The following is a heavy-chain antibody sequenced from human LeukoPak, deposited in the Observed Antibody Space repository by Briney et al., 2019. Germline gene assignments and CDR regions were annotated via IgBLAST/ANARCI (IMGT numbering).Heavy chain of an antibody. CDR1: GFTFSSYW. V-gene: IGHV3-7*01. J-gene: IGHJ4*02. CDR2: INQDGSEK. D-gene: IGHD4-23*01. CDR3: AISSPVATVGY. Sequence: PGGSLRLSCADSGFTFSSYWISWVRQAPGKGLEWVASINQDGSEKYYVDSVRGRFTISRDNAKNSLYLQMNSLRAEDTAVYYCAISSPVATVGYWGQGTLVTVSS.